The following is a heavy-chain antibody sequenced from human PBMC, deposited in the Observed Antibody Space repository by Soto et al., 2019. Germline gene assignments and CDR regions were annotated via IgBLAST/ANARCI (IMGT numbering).Heavy chain of an antibody. CDR1: GFTFSDYY. CDR3: ARWLLGVGDAFDI. J-gene: IGHJ3*02. D-gene: IGHD2-21*01. V-gene: IGHV3-11*01. Sequence: QVHLVESGGGLVKPGGSLRLSCAASGFTFSDYYMVWVRQAPGKGLEWISYISNGGATVYYADSVKGRFTISRDNGKKAMFLQMKSLTADDTAVYYCARWLLGVGDAFDIRGRGTTVTVSS. CDR2: ISNGGATV.